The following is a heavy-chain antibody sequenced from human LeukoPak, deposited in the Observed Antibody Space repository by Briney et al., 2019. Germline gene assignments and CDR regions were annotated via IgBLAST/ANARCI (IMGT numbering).Heavy chain of an antibody. V-gene: IGHV3-7*03. CDR3: ASGVVFDF. CDR1: GFTFRNYW. D-gene: IGHD3-3*01. J-gene: IGHJ4*02. CDR2: INQGGSER. Sequence: GGSLRLSCEASGFTFRNYWMSWVRQAPGKGLECVASINQGGSERYYVDSVTGRFTISRDNSKNLVYLQMNTLRAEDTSIYYCASGVVFDFWGQGILVTVSS.